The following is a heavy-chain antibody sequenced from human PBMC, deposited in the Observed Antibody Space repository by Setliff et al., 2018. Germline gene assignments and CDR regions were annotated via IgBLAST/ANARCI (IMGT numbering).Heavy chain of an antibody. CDR3: ERLVRYCTTTSCQRTSGDDL. CDR1: GYTFSDYG. Sequence: ASVKVSCKASGYTFSDYGISWVRLAPGHGLEWMGWINNYNTNTKYAQKLQGRVIMTTDTSSTTAYLDLRSLRSDDTAVYYCERLVRYCTTTSCQRTSGDDLWGQGTLVTV. J-gene: IGHJ5*02. D-gene: IGHD2-2*01. CDR2: INNYNTNT. V-gene: IGHV1-18*01.